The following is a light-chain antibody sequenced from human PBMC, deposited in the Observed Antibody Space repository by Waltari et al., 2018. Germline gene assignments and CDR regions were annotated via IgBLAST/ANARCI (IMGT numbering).Light chain of an antibody. J-gene: IGKJ4*01. V-gene: IGKV1-39*01. CDR3: QQSYSAPLH. Sequence: DIHLTQSPSSVSASVGDRVTITCRASQSISNYLNWYRQKPGNAPNLLIYAASILQSGVPSRFSGSGSGTDFTLSITGLQPDDFATYYCQQSYSAPLHFGGGTRVDI. CDR1: QSISNY. CDR2: AAS.